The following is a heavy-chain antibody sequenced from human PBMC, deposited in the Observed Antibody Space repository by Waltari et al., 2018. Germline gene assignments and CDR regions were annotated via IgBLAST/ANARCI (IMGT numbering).Heavy chain of an antibody. CDR1: GFSIGTSA. CDR2: ITRQATT. CDR3: AKDHPSDGWPAFDS. Sequence: LESGGGLAQPGGSLRLPCAASGFSIGTSAMSWVRQAPGKGLEWVSSITRQATTYYAGSVRGRFVISRDDSDNKVHLQMNGLNTDDTATYYCAKDHPSDGWPAFDSWGQGTQVIVSS. D-gene: IGHD6-19*01. J-gene: IGHJ4*02. V-gene: IGHV3-23*01.